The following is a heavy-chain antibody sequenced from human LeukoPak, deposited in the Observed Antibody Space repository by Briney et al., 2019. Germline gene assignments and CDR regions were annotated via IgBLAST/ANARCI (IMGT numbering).Heavy chain of an antibody. D-gene: IGHD3-10*01. CDR2: IYYSGST. Sequence: GSLRLSCAASGFTFSSYSMNWVRQPPGKGLEWIGSIYYSGSTYYNPSLKSRVTISVDTSKNQFSLKLISVTAADTAVYYCARQGVAVRGVMILKRPAGFDYWGQGILVTVSS. J-gene: IGHJ4*02. CDR1: GFTFSSYSMN. CDR3: ARQGVAVRGVMILKRPAGFDY. V-gene: IGHV4-39*01.